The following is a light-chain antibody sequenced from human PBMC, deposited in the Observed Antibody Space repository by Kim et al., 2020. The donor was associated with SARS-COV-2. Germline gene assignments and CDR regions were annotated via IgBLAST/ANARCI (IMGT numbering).Light chain of an antibody. CDR3: QERNNWSWT. V-gene: IGKV3-11*01. CDR2: DAS. J-gene: IGKJ1*01. Sequence: SLSPGERATLSCRARQHVFSYLDWYQQKPGQAPRLLIYDASNRATGIPARFRGSGSGTEFTLSISSLEPEDFAVYYCQERNNWSWTFGQGTKLEI. CDR1: QHVFSY.